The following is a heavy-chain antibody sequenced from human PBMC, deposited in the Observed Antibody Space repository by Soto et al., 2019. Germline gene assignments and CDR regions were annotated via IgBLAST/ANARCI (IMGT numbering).Heavy chain of an antibody. CDR1: GYTITELS. J-gene: IGHJ4*02. Sequence: AASVKVSCKVSGYTITELSMYWVRQAPGKGLEWMGGFDPEDGETIYAQKFQGRVTMTEDTSTDTAYMELSSLRSEDTAVYYCATEITIFEVVITDYWGQGTLVTVSS. D-gene: IGHD3-3*01. V-gene: IGHV1-24*01. CDR2: FDPEDGET. CDR3: ATEITIFEVVITDY.